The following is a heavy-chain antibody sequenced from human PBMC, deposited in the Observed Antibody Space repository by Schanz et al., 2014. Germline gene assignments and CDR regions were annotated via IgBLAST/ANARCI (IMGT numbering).Heavy chain of an antibody. CDR3: ARPSDSSWYMDV. CDR1: GFTFSSYG. J-gene: IGHJ6*03. D-gene: IGHD2-21*02. CDR2: IWYDGSNK. Sequence: QVQLVESGGGVVQPGRSLRLSCAASGFTFSSYGMHWVRQAPGKGLEWVAIIWYDGSNKYYADSVKGRFTISRDNSKNSLFLQMNSLSAEDTAVYYCARPSDSSWYMDVWGKGTTVTVSS. V-gene: IGHV3-33*01.